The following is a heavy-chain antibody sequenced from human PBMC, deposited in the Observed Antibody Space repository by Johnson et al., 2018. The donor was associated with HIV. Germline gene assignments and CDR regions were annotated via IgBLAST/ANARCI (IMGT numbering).Heavy chain of an antibody. CDR2: IRYDGSNK. J-gene: IGHJ3*02. CDR3: AKDPTYYYESSAQEGAFDI. Sequence: QEKLVESGGGVVQPGGSLRLSCAASGFTFSSYGMHWVRQAPGKGLERVAFIRYDGSNKYYADSVKGRFTISRDNSKNTLYLQRTSLRAEDRSVYYCAKDPTYYYESSAQEGAFDIWGQGTMVTVSS. D-gene: IGHD3-22*01. V-gene: IGHV3-30*02. CDR1: GFTFSSYG.